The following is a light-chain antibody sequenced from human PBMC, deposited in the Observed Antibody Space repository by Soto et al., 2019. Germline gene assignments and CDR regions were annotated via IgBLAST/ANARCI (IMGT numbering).Light chain of an antibody. Sequence: DIQMTQSPSSLSASVEERVIITCRASQSISNHLNWYQQKPGKAPKLLIFAASSLQSGVPSRFSGSRSGPDFTLTISSLQPEDFATYYCQQSYSSPPTFGQGTKVEIK. J-gene: IGKJ1*01. V-gene: IGKV1-39*01. CDR1: QSISNH. CDR2: AAS. CDR3: QQSYSSPPT.